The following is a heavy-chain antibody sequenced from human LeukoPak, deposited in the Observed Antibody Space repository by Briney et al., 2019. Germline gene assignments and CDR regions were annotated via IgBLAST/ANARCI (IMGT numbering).Heavy chain of an antibody. CDR1: GYTFTSYD. V-gene: IGHV1-8*01. CDR3: ARGKGSSSAVGY. J-gene: IGHJ4*02. D-gene: IGHD6-6*01. Sequence: ASVKVSCKASGYTFTSYDINWVRQATGQGLEWMGWMNPNSGNTGYAQKFQGRVTMTRNTSISTAYMELSSLRSEGTAVYYCARGKGSSSAVGYWGQGTLVTVSS. CDR2: MNPNSGNT.